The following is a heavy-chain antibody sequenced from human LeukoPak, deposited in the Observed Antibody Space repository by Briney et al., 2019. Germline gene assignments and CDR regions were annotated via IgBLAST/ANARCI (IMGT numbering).Heavy chain of an antibody. J-gene: IGHJ6*02. D-gene: IGHD4-4*01. Sequence: GGSLRLSCAASGFTFSSYSMNWVRQAPGKGLEWVSVIYSGGSTYYADSVKGRFTISRDNSKNTLYLQMNSLRAEDTAVYYCARAGLQYYYGMDVWGQGTTVTVSS. CDR2: IYSGGST. CDR3: ARAGLQYYYGMDV. V-gene: IGHV3-66*01. CDR1: GFTFSSYS.